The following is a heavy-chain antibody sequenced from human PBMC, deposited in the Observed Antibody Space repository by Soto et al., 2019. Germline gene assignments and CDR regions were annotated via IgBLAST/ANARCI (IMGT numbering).Heavy chain of an antibody. J-gene: IGHJ6*02. Sequence: LRLSCAASGFTFSSYAMSWVRQAPGKGLEWVSAISGSGGSTYYADSVKGRFTISRDNSKNTLYLQMNSLRAEDTAVYYCAKQGDSSSWQFYYYGMDVWGQGTTVTVSS. V-gene: IGHV3-23*01. D-gene: IGHD6-13*01. CDR1: GFTFSSYA. CDR2: ISGSGGST. CDR3: AKQGDSSSWQFYYYGMDV.